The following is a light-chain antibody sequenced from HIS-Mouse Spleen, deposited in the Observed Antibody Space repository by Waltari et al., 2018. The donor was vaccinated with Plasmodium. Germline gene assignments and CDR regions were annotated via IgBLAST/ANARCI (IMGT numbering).Light chain of an antibody. CDR2: GAS. CDR1: QRVSSN. Sequence: EIVMTQSPATLSVSPGERATLSCRASQRVSSNLAWYQQKPGQAPRLLIYGASTRATGIPARCSGSGPGTEFTLTISSLQSEDFAVYYCQQYNNWSFTFGPGTKVDIK. CDR3: QQYNNWSFT. J-gene: IGKJ3*01. V-gene: IGKV3-15*01.